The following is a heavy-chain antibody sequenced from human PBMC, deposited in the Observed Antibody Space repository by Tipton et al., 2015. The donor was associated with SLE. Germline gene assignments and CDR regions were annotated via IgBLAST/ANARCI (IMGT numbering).Heavy chain of an antibody. CDR3: ARGAPREKEYYYYYMDV. CDR1: GGSIRSTNYY. CDR2: VYYSGST. J-gene: IGHJ6*03. V-gene: IGHV4-61*01. Sequence: TLSLTCTVSGGSIRSTNYYWSWIRQPPGKGLEWIGYVYYSGSTNYNPSLKSRVTISVDTSKNQFSLKLSSVTAADTAVYYCARGAPREKEYYYYYMDVWGKGTTVTVSS.